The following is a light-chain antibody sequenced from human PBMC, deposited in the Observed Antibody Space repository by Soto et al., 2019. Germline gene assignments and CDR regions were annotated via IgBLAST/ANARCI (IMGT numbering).Light chain of an antibody. CDR3: QQSYSTPQT. V-gene: IGKV1-39*01. J-gene: IGKJ1*01. CDR1: QIISSY. CDR2: AAS. Sequence: DIQMTQSPSSLSASVGDRVTITCRASQIISSYLNWYQQKPGKAPKLLIYAASSLQSGVPERFSGSGSGTDFTLTISSLQPEDFATYYCQQSYSTPQTFGQGTKVEIK.